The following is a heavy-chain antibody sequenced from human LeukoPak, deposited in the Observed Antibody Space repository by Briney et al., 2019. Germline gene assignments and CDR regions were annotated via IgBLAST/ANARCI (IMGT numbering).Heavy chain of an antibody. CDR2: INPNSGGT. D-gene: IGHD3-10*01. V-gene: IGHV1-2*02. J-gene: IGHJ4*02. CDR3: ATDLLWFGELPAY. CDR1: GYTFTGYY. Sequence: ASVKVSCKASGYTFTGYYMHWVRQAPGQGLEWMGWINPNSGGTNYAQKFQGRVTMTRDTSISTAYMELSSLRSEDTAVYYCATDLLWFGELPAYWGQGTLVTVSS.